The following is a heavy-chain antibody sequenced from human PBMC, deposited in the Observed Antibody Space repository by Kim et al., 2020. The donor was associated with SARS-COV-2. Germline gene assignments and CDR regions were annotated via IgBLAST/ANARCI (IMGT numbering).Heavy chain of an antibody. V-gene: IGHV1-8*01. J-gene: IGHJ4*02. CDR3: AREGLVVAATPFDY. D-gene: IGHD2-15*01. Sequence: AQKFQGRVTMTRNTSISTAYMELSSLRSEDTAVYYCAREGLVVAATPFDYWGQGTLVTVSS.